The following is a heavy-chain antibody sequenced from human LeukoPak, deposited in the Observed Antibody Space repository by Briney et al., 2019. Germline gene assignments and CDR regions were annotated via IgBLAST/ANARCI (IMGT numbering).Heavy chain of an antibody. V-gene: IGHV3-33*01. CDR1: GFTFSSYG. Sequence: QPGRSLRLSCAASGFTFSSYGMHWVRQAPGKGLEWVAVIWYDGSNKYYADSVKGRFTISRDNSKNTLYLQMNSLRAEDTAVYYCARDLGIVGAPYYYYGMDVWGQGTTVTVSS. J-gene: IGHJ6*02. CDR3: ARDLGIVGAPYYYYGMDV. CDR2: IWYDGSNK. D-gene: IGHD1-26*01.